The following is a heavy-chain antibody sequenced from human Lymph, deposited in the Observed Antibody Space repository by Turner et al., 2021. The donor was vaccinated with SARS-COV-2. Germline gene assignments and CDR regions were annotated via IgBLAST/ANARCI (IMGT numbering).Heavy chain of an antibody. J-gene: IGHJ5*02. D-gene: IGHD2-21*02. CDR2: IYYRGST. V-gene: IGHV4-59*01. CDR3: ARETVNNWVDP. Sequence: QVQLQESGPRLVKPLETLSLPCTVSGGSMNSNYWSWIRQPPGKRLEWIGYIYYRGSTNYNPSLESRVTISVDTSRNQFSLNLTSVTAADPAIYYCARETVNNWVDPWGQGTLVTVSS. CDR1: GGSMNSNY.